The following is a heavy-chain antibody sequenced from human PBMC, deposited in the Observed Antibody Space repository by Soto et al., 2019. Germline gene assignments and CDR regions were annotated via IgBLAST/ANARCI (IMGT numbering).Heavy chain of an antibody. CDR2: TTFDGINK. CDR3: ARETDGMDV. V-gene: IGHV3-30*03. J-gene: IGHJ6*02. CDR1: GFIFSTYS. Sequence: QVQLVESGGGVVQPGRSLRLSCAASGFIFSTYSIHWVRQAPGKGLEWVAVTTFDGINKYNADSVKGRFTISRDASEKTVYLQMNSLTTEDTAVYFCARETDGMDVWGQGTTVTVSS.